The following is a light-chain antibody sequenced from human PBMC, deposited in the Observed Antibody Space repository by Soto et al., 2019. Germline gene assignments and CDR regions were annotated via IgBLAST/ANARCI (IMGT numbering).Light chain of an antibody. CDR2: EVN. J-gene: IGLJ1*01. CDR3: SSYRSIGSLV. CDR1: SSDVGGYNY. Sequence: QSVLTQPPSASGSPGQSVTISCTGTSSDVGGYNYVSWYQQYPGKAPKLMIYEVNKRPSGVPDRFSGSKSGNTASLTVSGLQAEDEADYYCSSYRSIGSLVFGTGTKVTVL. V-gene: IGLV2-8*01.